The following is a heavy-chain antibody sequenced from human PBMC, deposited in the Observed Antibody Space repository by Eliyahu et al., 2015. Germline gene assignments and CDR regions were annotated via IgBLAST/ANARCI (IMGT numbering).Heavy chain of an antibody. CDR1: GGSISSSRYY. V-gene: IGHV4-39*01. Sequence: QLQLQESGPGLVKPSETLSLTCTVSGGSISSSRYYWGWIRQPPGKGLEWIGTISYSGSTYYNPSLQSRVTISVDTSKNQFSLKLSSVTAADTALYYCARYIVATIRGMDVWGQGTTVTVSS. D-gene: IGHD5-12*01. CDR3: ARYIVATIRGMDV. J-gene: IGHJ6*02. CDR2: ISYSGST.